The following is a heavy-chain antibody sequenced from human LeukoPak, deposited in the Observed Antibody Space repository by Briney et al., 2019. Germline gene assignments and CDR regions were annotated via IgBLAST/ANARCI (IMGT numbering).Heavy chain of an antibody. CDR1: GFTFSSYS. D-gene: IGHD2-2*01. Sequence: GGSLRLSCAASGFTFSSYSMNWVRQAPGKGLEWVSYISSSSSTIYYADSVKGRFTISRDNAKNSLYLQMNSLRAEDTAVYYCARALRPSSSTSCYDYWGQGTLATVSS. CDR2: ISSSSSTI. CDR3: ARALRPSSSTSCYDY. J-gene: IGHJ4*02. V-gene: IGHV3-48*01.